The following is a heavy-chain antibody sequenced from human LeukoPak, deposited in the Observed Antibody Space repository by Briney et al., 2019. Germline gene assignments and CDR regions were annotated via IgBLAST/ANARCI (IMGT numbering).Heavy chain of an antibody. CDR3: ARELEIAVAGTLGY. CDR2: IWYDGSNK. CDR1: GFTFSSYA. J-gene: IGHJ4*02. V-gene: IGHV3-33*01. D-gene: IGHD6-19*01. Sequence: PGGSLRLYCAASGFTFSSYAMHWVRQAPAKGLEWVAVIWYDGSNKYYAGSVKGRFTISRDHSKNTLYLQMKSLRAEDTAVYYCARELEIAVAGTLGYWGQGTLVTVSS.